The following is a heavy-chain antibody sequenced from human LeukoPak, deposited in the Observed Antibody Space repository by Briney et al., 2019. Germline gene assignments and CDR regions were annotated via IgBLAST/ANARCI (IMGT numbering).Heavy chain of an antibody. CDR3: ARHPDSSGYSWFDP. V-gene: IGHV4-59*08. J-gene: IGHJ5*02. Sequence: SETLSLTCTVSGGSISSYYWSWIRQPPGKGLEWIGYMYNSGSTNYNPSLKSRVTISVDTSKNQFSLKLSSVTAADTAVYLCARHPDSSGYSWFDPWGQGTLVTVSS. CDR1: GGSISSYY. D-gene: IGHD3-22*01. CDR2: MYNSGST.